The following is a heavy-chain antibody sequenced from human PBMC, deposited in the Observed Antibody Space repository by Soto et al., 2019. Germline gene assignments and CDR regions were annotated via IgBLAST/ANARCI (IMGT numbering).Heavy chain of an antibody. V-gene: IGHV1-69*13. D-gene: IGHD2-8*01. Sequence: PSVKVSCKASGGTFSSYAISWVRQAPGQGLEWMGGIIPIFGTANYAQKFQGRVTITADESTSTAYMELSSLRSEDTAVYYCASEAWSPAFDYWGQGTLVTVSS. CDR2: IIPIFGTA. CDR1: GGTFSSYA. J-gene: IGHJ4*02. CDR3: ASEAWSPAFDY.